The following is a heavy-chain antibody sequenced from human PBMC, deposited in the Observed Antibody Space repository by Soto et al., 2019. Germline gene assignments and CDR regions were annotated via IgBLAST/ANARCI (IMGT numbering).Heavy chain of an antibody. D-gene: IGHD3-16*02. CDR2: MNPNSGNT. CDR3: ARVGAARLPWGSYRYYIDY. CDR1: GYTFTSYD. V-gene: IGHV1-8*01. J-gene: IGHJ4*02. Sequence: QVQLVQSGAEVKKPGASVKVSCKASGYTFTSYDINWVRQATGQGLEWMGWMNPNSGNTGYAQKFQGRVTMTRNTSISTAYMELSSLRSEDTAVYYCARVGAARLPWGSYRYYIDYWGQGTLVTVSS.